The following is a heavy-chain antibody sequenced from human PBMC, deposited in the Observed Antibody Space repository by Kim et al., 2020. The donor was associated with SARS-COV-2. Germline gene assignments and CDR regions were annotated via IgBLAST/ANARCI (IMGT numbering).Heavy chain of an antibody. D-gene: IGHD6-19*01. CDR3: ARDGYSSGWYPDAFDI. CDR2: INTNTGNP. Sequence: ASVKVSCKASGYTFTSYAMNWVRQAPGQGLEWMGWINTNTGNPTYAQGFTGRFVFSLDTSVSTAYLQISSLKAEDTAVYYCARDGYSSGWYPDAFDIWGQGTMVTVSS. CDR1: GYTFTSYA. J-gene: IGHJ3*02. V-gene: IGHV7-4-1*02.